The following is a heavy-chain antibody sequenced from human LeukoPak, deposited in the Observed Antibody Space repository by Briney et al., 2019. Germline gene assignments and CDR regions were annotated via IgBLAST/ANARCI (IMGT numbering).Heavy chain of an antibody. CDR1: GYPFTNFG. V-gene: IGHV1-18*01. CDR2: ISPYNGKT. D-gene: IGHD4-17*01. J-gene: IGHJ4*02. Sequence: ASVKVSCKASGYPFTNFGINWVRQAPGQGLEWMGWISPYNGKTNYAQKFQGWVTMTRDTSISTAYMELSRLRSDDTAVYYCARLGDYGGFDYWGQGTLVTVSS. CDR3: ARLGDYGGFDY.